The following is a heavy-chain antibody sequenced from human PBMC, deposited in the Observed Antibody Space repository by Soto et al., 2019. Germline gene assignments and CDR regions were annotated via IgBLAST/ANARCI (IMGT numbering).Heavy chain of an antibody. D-gene: IGHD5-18*01. V-gene: IGHV3-53*01. CDR3: ARGPQSGDTPMVRSYFDY. CDR1: GFTVSSNY. J-gene: IGHJ4*02. CDR2: IFDSGST. Sequence: PGGSLRLSCAASGFTVSSNYVSWVRQAPGKGLEWVSIIFDSGSTYFADSVKGRFAISRDNSKNTVHLQMNSLRAEDTAVYYCARGPQSGDTPMVRSYFDYWGQGTQVTVSS.